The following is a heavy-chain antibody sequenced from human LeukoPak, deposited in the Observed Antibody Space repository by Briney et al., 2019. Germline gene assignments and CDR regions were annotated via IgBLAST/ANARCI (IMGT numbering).Heavy chain of an antibody. J-gene: IGHJ3*02. CDR1: GGSFSGYY. CDR2: INHSGST. CDR3: ARVIYHVGEEVAAEAFDS. D-gene: IGHD1-26*01. V-gene: IGHV4-34*01. Sequence: SETLSLTCAVSGGSFSGYYWSWIRQSPGKGLEWIGVINHSGSTNYNPSLMSRVTISVDTSKNQFSLQLNSVTPEDTAVYYCARVIYHVGEEVAAEAFDSWGQGTVVTVSS.